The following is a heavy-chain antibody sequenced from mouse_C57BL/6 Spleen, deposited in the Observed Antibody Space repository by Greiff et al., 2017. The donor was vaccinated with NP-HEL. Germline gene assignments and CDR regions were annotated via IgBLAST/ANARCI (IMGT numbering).Heavy chain of an antibody. CDR2: IYPGDGDT. D-gene: IGHD1-1*01. J-gene: IGHJ1*03. CDR1: GYAFSSSW. V-gene: IGHV1-82*01. Sequence: VHLQESGPELVKPGASVKISCKASGYAFSSSWMNWVKQRPGKGLEWIGRIYPGDGDTNYNGKFKGKATLTADKSSSTAYMQLSSLTSEDSAVYFCARGYYYGSSYGDFDVWGTGTTVTVSS. CDR3: ARGYYYGSSYGDFDV.